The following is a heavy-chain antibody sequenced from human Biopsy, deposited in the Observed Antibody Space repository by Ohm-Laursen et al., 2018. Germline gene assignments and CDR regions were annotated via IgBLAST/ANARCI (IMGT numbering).Heavy chain of an antibody. V-gene: IGHV3-53*01. Sequence: GSLRLSCSASGITVNDHYMSWVRQAPGKGLEWVSSLHDRGVTYYADSVKVRFTISGDNSKNTLYLQMNGLSAEDTAVYFCQGGHLPPGQFYGVDAWGQGTTVTVSS. D-gene: IGHD3-16*01. CDR2: LHDRGVT. CDR1: GITVNDHY. CDR3: QGGHLPPGQFYGVDA. J-gene: IGHJ6*02.